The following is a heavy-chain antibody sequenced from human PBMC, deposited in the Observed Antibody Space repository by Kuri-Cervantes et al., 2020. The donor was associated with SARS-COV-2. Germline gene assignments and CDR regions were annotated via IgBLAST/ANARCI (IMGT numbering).Heavy chain of an antibody. CDR1: GFTFSSYA. D-gene: IGHD1-20*01. Sequence: GGSLRLSCAASGFTFSSYAMSWVRQAPGKGLEWVSAISGSGGSTYYADSVKGRFTISRDNSKNTLYLQMNSLSAEDSAVYYCAKDKKITGMGYYYFMDVWGKGTTVTDSS. CDR3: AKDKKITGMGYYYFMDV. V-gene: IGHV3-23*01. CDR2: ISGSGGST. J-gene: IGHJ6*03.